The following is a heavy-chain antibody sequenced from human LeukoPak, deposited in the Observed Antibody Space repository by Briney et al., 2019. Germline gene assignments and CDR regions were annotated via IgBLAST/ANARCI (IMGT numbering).Heavy chain of an antibody. J-gene: IGHJ1*01. CDR2: ISGSGGST. V-gene: IGHV3-23*01. D-gene: IGHD4-23*01. CDR3: AKRRDYGGNSGPPQEKYFQH. CDR1: GFTFSSYA. Sequence: PGGSLRLFCAASGFTFSSYAMSWVRQAPGKGLEWVSAISGSGGSTCYADSVKGRFTISRDNSKNTLYLQMNSLRAEDTAVYYCAKRRDYGGNSGPPQEKYFQHWGQGTLVTVSS.